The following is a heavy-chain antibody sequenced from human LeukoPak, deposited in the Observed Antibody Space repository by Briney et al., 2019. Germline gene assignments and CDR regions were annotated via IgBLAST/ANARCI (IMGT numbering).Heavy chain of an antibody. CDR1: GGSISSGSSH. CDR3: ARAFAFEV. CDR2: IYTSGST. V-gene: IGHV4-61*02. Sequence: SETLSLTCTVSGGSISSGSSHWNWIRQPAGKGLEWIGRIYTSGSTNYNPSLKSRVTISVDTSKNQFSLKLTSVTAADTAVYYCARAFAFEVWGRGTLVTVSS. D-gene: IGHD3-10*01. J-gene: IGHJ2*01.